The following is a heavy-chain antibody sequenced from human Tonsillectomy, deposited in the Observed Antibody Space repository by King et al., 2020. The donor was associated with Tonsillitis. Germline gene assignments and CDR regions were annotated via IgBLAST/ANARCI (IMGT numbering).Heavy chain of an antibody. CDR3: ATEIHCSSSSCYAFDM. V-gene: IGHV3-33*08. CDR1: GFTFSRYG. Sequence: VQLVESGGGVVQPGRSLILSCAASGFTFSRYGMHWVRQAPGKGLEWVAIIWFDGTNEYYADSVKGRFTIYRDNSKNTLYLQMNSLRAEDTAVYYCATEIHCSSSSCYAFDMWGQGTMVTVSS. CDR2: IWFDGTNE. D-gene: IGHD2-15*01. J-gene: IGHJ3*02.